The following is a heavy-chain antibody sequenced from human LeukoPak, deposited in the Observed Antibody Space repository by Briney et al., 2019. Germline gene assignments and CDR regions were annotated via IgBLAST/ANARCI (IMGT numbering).Heavy chain of an antibody. J-gene: IGHJ4*02. CDR1: GYTFTSYD. CDR3: ARDMGYYYGSGSSSTHFDY. D-gene: IGHD3-10*01. V-gene: IGHV1-8*01. CDR2: MNPNSGNT. Sequence: RASVKVSCKASGYTFTSYDINWVRQATGQGLEWMGWMNPNSGNTGYAQKFQGRVTMTRNTSISTAYMELRSLRSDDTAVYYCARDMGYYYGSGSSSTHFDYWGQGTLVTVSS.